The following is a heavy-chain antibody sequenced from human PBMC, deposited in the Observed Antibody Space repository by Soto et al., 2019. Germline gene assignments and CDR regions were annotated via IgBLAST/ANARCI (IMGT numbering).Heavy chain of an antibody. CDR2: INSDGSST. V-gene: IGHV3-74*01. CDR3: ARARDCSNTSCTYGMDV. J-gene: IGHJ6*02. CDR1: GFTFSSYW. D-gene: IGHD2-2*01. Sequence: EVQLVESGGGLVQPGGSLRLSCAASGFTFSSYWMHWVRQAPGKGLVWVSRINSDGSSTSYADSVKGRFTISRDNAKNTLYLHMNSRRTEDTAVYYCARARDCSNTSCTYGMDVWGQGTTVTVSS.